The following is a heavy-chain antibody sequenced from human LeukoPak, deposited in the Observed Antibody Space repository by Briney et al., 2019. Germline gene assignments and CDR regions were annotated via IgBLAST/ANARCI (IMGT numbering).Heavy chain of an antibody. CDR1: GFTFSSYW. D-gene: IGHD6-19*01. J-gene: IGHJ6*03. Sequence: QPGGSLRLSCAASGFTFSSYWMHWVRHAPGKGLVWVSRINSDGSSTSYADSVKGRFTISRDNAKNTLYLQMNSLRAEDTAVYYCARGQQWLVHYNYYYYMDVWGKGTTVTVSS. CDR2: INSDGSST. CDR3: ARGQQWLVHYNYYYYMDV. V-gene: IGHV3-74*01.